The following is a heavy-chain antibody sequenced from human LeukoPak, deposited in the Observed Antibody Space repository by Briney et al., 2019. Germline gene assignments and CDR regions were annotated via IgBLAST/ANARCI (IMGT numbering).Heavy chain of an antibody. CDR1: GGTFSSYP. V-gene: IGHV1-69*13. Sequence: SVKVSCKASGGTFSSYPISWVRQAPGQGLEWMGGIIPIFGTANYAQKFQGRVTITADESTSTAYMELSSLRSEDTAVYYCARGGIQLWLRTLDWGQGTLVTVSS. J-gene: IGHJ4*02. CDR2: IIPIFGTA. CDR3: ARGGIQLWLRTLD. D-gene: IGHD5-18*01.